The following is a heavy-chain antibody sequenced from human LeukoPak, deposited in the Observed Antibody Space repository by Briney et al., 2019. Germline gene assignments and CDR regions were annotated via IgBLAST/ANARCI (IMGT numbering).Heavy chain of an antibody. D-gene: IGHD3-10*01. V-gene: IGHV5-51*01. CDR1: GFNSIGYW. Sequence: GESLKISCQASGFNSIGYWISWLRQMPGEGLEWMGIIYPGDADTRYGPSFQGHVTISADKSIRTAYLQWSSLKASDTAMYYCARHGNYYASGSYYKGDAFHIWGQGTMVTVSS. CDR3: ARHGNYYASGSYYKGDAFHI. J-gene: IGHJ3*02. CDR2: IYPGDADT.